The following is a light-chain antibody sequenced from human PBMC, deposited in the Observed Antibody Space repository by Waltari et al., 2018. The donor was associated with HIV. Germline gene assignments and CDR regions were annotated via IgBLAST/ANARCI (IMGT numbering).Light chain of an antibody. CDR3: QSHDDFVGSRE. CDR1: TPPLRPDPN. CDR2: AGK. V-gene: IGLV1-40*01. Sequence: QSALTQPPSVSWAPAQTVTISCTVTTPPLRPDPNFHWYHPSPCGAPRPLISAGKKRPSGVPHRFSVSKAGNSASLTITGLQADDEAEYYCQSHDDFVGSREFGGG. J-gene: IGLJ2*01.